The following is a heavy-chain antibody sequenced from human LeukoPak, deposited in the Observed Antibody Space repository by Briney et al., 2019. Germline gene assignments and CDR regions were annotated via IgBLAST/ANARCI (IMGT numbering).Heavy chain of an antibody. CDR2: ISAYNGNT. CDR1: GYTFTSYG. J-gene: IGHJ3*02. V-gene: IGHV1-18*01. CDR3: ASLAAYYYDSSTPADAFDI. D-gene: IGHD3-22*01. Sequence: ASVKVSFKASGYTFTSYGISWVRQAPGQGLEWMGWISAYNGNTNYAQKLQGRVTMTTDTSTSTAYMELRSLRSDDTAVYYCASLAAYYYDSSTPADAFDIWGQGTMVTVSS.